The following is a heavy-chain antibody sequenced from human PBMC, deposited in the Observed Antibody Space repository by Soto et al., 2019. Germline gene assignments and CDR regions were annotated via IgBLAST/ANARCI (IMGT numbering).Heavy chain of an antibody. CDR1: GYTFTSYG. CDR3: ARVGYYDFWSGYSTKGSSDY. CDR2: ISAYNGNT. J-gene: IGHJ4*02. Sequence: ASVKVSCKASGYTFTSYGISWVRQAPGQGLEWMGWISAYNGNTNYAQKLQGRVTMTTDTSTSTAYMELRSLRSDDTAVYYCARVGYYDFWSGYSTKGSSDYWGQGTLVTVSS. V-gene: IGHV1-18*04. D-gene: IGHD3-3*01.